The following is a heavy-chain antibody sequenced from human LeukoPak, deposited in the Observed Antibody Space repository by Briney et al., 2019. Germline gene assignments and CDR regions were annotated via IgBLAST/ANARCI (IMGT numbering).Heavy chain of an antibody. D-gene: IGHD3-16*02. J-gene: IGHJ4*02. CDR2: ISGSGGST. CDR1: GFTFSNYA. Sequence: GSLRLSCTTSGFTFSNYAMSWVRQAPGKGLEWVSAISGSGGSTYYADSVKGRFTISRDNSKNTLYLQMNSLRAEDTAVYYCAKGNDYVWGSYRYLDYWGQGTLVTVSS. CDR3: AKGNDYVWGSYRYLDY. V-gene: IGHV3-23*01.